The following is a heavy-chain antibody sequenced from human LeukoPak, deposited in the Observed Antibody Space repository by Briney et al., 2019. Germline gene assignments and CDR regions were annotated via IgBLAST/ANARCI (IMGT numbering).Heavy chain of an antibody. CDR1: GFTFSNYA. J-gene: IGHJ4*02. V-gene: IGHV3-23*01. CDR2: ISGSGGST. Sequence: GGSLRLSCAASGFTFSNYAMNWVRQAPGKGLEWVSAISGSGGSTYYADSVKGRFTISRDNSKNTLYLQMNSLRAEDTAVYYCAKDRASSLGPYYYDSSGYYDGYYFDYWGQGTLVTVSS. CDR3: AKDRASSLGPYYYDSSGYYDGYYFDY. D-gene: IGHD3-22*01.